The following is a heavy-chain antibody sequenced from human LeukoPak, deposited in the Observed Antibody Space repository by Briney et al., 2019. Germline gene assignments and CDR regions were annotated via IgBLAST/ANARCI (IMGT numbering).Heavy chain of an antibody. Sequence: KPSETLSLTCTVSGGSISSYYWSWIRQPAGKGLEWIGRIYTSGSTNYNPSLKSRVTMSVDTSKNQFSLKLSSVTAADTAVYYCARVSGGAYCGGDCYLTLDYWGQGTLVTVSS. CDR3: ARVSGGAYCGGDCYLTLDY. V-gene: IGHV4-4*07. CDR2: IYTSGST. D-gene: IGHD2-21*02. CDR1: GGSISSYY. J-gene: IGHJ4*02.